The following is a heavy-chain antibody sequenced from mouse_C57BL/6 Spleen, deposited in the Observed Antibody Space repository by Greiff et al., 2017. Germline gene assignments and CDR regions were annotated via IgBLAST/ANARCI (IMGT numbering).Heavy chain of an antibody. D-gene: IGHD3-1*01. J-gene: IGHJ4*01. V-gene: IGHV1-54*01. CDR1: GYAFTNYL. CDR2: INPGSGGT. CDR3: ARRGFNYYAMDY. Sequence: QVQLKQSGAELVRPGTSVKVSCKASGYAFTNYLIEWVKQRPGQGLEWIGVINPGSGGTNYNEKFKGKATLTADKSSSTAYMQLSSLTSEDSAVYFCARRGFNYYAMDYWGQGTSVTVSS.